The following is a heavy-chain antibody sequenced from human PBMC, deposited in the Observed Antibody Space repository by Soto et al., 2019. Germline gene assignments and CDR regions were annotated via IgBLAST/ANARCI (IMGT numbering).Heavy chain of an antibody. CDR1: GFTFSSYA. V-gene: IGHV3-30-3*01. Sequence: QVQLVESGGGVVQPGRSLSLSCTASGFTFSSYAMHWVRQAPGKGLEWVAVISYDGSNKYSAESVKGRFSISRDNSKNTLHMQMNSLRADDTALYYCARGTYSGWGPLDSWGQGTLVTVS. CDR2: ISYDGSNK. CDR3: ARGTYSGWGPLDS. D-gene: IGHD1-26*01. J-gene: IGHJ4*02.